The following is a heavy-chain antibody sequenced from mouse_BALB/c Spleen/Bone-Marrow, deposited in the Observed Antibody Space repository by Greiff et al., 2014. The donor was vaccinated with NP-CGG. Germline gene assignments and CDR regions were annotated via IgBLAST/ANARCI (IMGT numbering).Heavy chain of an antibody. CDR3: ARNNYGYGNYLDC. CDR2: ISSNGGST. Sequence: EVNVVESGGGLVQPGGSLRLSCAASGFTFSTYGMSWVRQTPDKRLELVATISSNGGSTYYPDSVKGRFTISRDNAKNTLYLQMTSLKSEDTAMYYCARNNYGYGNYLDCWGQGTTLTVSS. J-gene: IGHJ2*01. D-gene: IGHD1-2*01. CDR1: GFTFSTYG. V-gene: IGHV5-6-3*01.